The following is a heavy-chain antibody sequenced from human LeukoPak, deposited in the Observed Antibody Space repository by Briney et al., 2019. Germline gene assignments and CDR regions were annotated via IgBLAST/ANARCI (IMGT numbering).Heavy chain of an antibody. V-gene: IGHV1-18*01. D-gene: IGHD3-10*01. CDR3: ASGFWFGDSKWFDP. J-gene: IGHJ5*02. Sequence: VASVKVSCKASGYTFTSYGISWVRQAAGQGLEWMGWISAYNGTTNYAQKLQGRATMTTDTSTSTAYMGLRSTSSDDTAVYCCASGFWFGDSKWFDPWGQGTLVTVSS. CDR1: GYTFTSYG. CDR2: ISAYNGTT.